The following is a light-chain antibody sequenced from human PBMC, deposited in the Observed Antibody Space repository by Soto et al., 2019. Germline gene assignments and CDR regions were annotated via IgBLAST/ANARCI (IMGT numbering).Light chain of an antibody. CDR3: SSYTSSSTLA. Sequence: QSVLTQPASVSGSLGQSITISCTGTSSDVGGYNYVSWYQQHPGKAPKLMIYDVSNRPSGVSNRFSGSKSGNTASLTISGLQAEDEADYYCSSYTSSSTLAFGGGTKLTVL. J-gene: IGLJ2*01. CDR1: SSDVGGYNY. CDR2: DVS. V-gene: IGLV2-14*01.